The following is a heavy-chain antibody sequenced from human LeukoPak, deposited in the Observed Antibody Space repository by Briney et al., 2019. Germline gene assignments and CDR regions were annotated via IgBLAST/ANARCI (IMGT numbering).Heavy chain of an antibody. V-gene: IGHV3-48*01. J-gene: IGHJ5*02. Sequence: GGSLRLSCAASGFTFGSYSMNWVRQAPGKGLEWVSYISSASNTIYYADSVKGRFTISRDNAKNSLYLQMNSLRAEDTAMYYCARGGWFGDYNWFDPWGQGTLVTVSS. CDR3: ARGGWFGDYNWFDP. CDR1: GFTFGSYS. CDR2: ISSASNTI. D-gene: IGHD3-10*01.